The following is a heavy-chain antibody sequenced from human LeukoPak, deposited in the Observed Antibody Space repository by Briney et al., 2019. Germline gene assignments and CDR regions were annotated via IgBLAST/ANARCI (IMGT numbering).Heavy chain of an antibody. J-gene: IGHJ4*02. V-gene: IGHV3-21*01. Sequence: GGSLRLSCAASGFTFSSYSMNWVRQAPGKGLEWVSSISSSSSSIYYADSVKGRFTISRDNAKNSLYLQMNSLRAEDTAAYYCARDLLGWELHYFDYWGQGTLVTVSS. CDR1: GFTFSSYS. D-gene: IGHD1-26*01. CDR3: ARDLLGWELHYFDY. CDR2: ISSSSSSI.